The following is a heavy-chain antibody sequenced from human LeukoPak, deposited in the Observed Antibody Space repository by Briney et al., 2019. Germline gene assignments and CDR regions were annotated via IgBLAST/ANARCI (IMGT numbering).Heavy chain of an antibody. V-gene: IGHV3-21*04. CDR1: GFTFSSYS. D-gene: IGHD6-13*01. J-gene: IGHJ4*02. Sequence: GGSLRLSCAASGFTFSSYSMNWVRQAPGKGLEWVSSISSSSYIYYADSVKGRFTISRDNAKNSLYLQMNSLRAEDTAVYYCAKDRTAAPGRYFDYWGQGTLVTVSS. CDR3: AKDRTAAPGRYFDY. CDR2: ISSSSYI.